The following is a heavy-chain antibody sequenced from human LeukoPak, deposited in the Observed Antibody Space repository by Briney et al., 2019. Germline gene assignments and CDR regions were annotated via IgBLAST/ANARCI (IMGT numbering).Heavy chain of an antibody. Sequence: SVKVSCKASGGTFSSYAISWVRQAPGQGLEWMVGIIPIFGTANYAQKFQGRVTITADESTSTAYMELSSLRSEDTAVYYCARDAYYYYDSSGYRPFDYWGQGTLVTVSS. D-gene: IGHD3-22*01. CDR1: GGTFSSYA. CDR3: ARDAYYYYDSSGYRPFDY. V-gene: IGHV1-69*13. J-gene: IGHJ4*02. CDR2: IIPIFGTA.